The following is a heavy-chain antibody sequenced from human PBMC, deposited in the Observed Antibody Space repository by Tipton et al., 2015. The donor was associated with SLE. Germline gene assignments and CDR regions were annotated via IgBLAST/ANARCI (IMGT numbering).Heavy chain of an antibody. CDR2: IHYSGNT. CDR1: GGSISDNNYY. V-gene: IGHV4-61*05. J-gene: IGHJ6*02. Sequence: TLSLTCTVSGGSISDNNYYLGWIRQPPGKGLEWIGYIHYSGNTDYSPSLQSRVTISIDTSKNQFSLQLSSVTAADTAVYYCAREVSISMKWFYGKDVWGQGTTVTVSS. D-gene: IGHD3-22*01. CDR3: AREVSISMKWFYGKDV.